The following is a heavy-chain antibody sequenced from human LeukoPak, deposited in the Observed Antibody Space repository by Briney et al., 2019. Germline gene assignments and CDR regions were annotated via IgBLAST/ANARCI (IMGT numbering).Heavy chain of an antibody. CDR1: GFTFSSYS. CDR2: ISSSSSYI. CDR3: ARDLSSGWHYYYYVDV. J-gene: IGHJ6*03. Sequence: GGSLRLSCAASGFTFSSYSMNWVRQAPGKGLEWVSSISSSSSYIYYADSVKGRFTISRDNAKNSLYLQMNSLRAEDTAVYYCARDLSSGWHYYYYVDVWGKGTTVTISS. V-gene: IGHV3-21*01. D-gene: IGHD6-19*01.